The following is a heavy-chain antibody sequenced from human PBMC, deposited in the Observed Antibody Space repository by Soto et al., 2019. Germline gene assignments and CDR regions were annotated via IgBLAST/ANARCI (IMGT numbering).Heavy chain of an antibody. V-gene: IGHV3-7*01. Sequence: GGSLRLSCAVSGLTFSSHYMTWVRQAPGEGLEWVASIKPDGSESYYVDSVEGRFTLSRDNAKNSLYLEMNSLRAEDTAVYYCARDGYCSGGSCYSVPVFDYWGQGTLVTVSS. CDR1: GLTFSSHY. CDR3: ARDGYCSGGSCYSVPVFDY. CDR2: IKPDGSES. J-gene: IGHJ4*02. D-gene: IGHD2-15*01.